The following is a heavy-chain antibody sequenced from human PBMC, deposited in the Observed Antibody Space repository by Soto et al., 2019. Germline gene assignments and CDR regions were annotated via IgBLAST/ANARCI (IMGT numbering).Heavy chain of an antibody. CDR2: ISAYNGNR. CDR1: GYTFFNYG. V-gene: IGHV1-18*01. D-gene: IGHD6-19*01. CDR3: ARDGITLAGSFDY. J-gene: IGHJ4*02. Sequence: QVQLVQSGADVKKPGASVKVSCKASGYTFFNYGISWVRQAPGQGLEWMGWISAYNGNRNYAGKFQGRATMTTETFTSTAYMELRSLRSDDTAVYYCARDGITLAGSFDYWGQGTLVTVSS.